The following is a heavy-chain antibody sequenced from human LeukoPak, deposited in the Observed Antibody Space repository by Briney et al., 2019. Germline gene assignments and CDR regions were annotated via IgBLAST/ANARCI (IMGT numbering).Heavy chain of an antibody. D-gene: IGHD2-21*01. CDR3: ARGDPGLYYYYGMDV. CDR2: FYPSGTT. CDR1: GGSISSDY. J-gene: IGHJ6*02. Sequence: PSETLSLTCTVSGGSISSDYWRWIRQPAGKGLEWIGRFYPSGTTEYNSSLKSRVTMSVGPSKNQCSLKLTSVTAAGTAVYYCARGDPGLYYYYGMDVWGPGTTVTVSS. V-gene: IGHV4-4*07.